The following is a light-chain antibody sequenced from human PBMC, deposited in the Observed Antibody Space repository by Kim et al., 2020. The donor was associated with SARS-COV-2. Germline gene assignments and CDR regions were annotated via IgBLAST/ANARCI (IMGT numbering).Light chain of an antibody. Sequence: DIQMTHSPSSLSASVGDRVAITCRASQNIYTYLNWYQQKPGKAPKLLIYAASSLQSGVPSRFTGSGSGTVFTLTITSLQPDDFATYYCQQCSTTPRTFGQGTKVDIK. V-gene: IGKV1-39*01. J-gene: IGKJ1*01. CDR2: AAS. CDR1: QNIYTY. CDR3: QQCSTTPRT.